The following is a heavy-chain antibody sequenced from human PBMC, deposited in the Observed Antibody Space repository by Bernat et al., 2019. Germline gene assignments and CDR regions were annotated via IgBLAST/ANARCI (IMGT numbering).Heavy chain of an antibody. CDR2: IIPILGIA. J-gene: IGHJ4*02. V-gene: IGHV1-69*04. CDR1: GGTFSSYA. CDR3: ARHISSGWYCD. Sequence: QVQLVQSGAEVKKPGSSVKVSCKASGGTFSSYAISWVRQAPGQGLEWMGRIIPILGIANYAQKFQGRVTITADKSTSTAYMELSRLRSDDTAVYYCARHISSGWYCDWGQGTLVTVSS. D-gene: IGHD6-19*01.